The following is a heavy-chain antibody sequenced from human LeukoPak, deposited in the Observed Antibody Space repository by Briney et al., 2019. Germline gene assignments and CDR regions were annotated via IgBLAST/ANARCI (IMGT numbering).Heavy chain of an antibody. CDR1: GGTFSSYA. D-gene: IGHD2-2*02. J-gene: IGHJ6*03. CDR3: ARGRSGYCSSTSCYINNYYYYYMDV. V-gene: IGHV1-69*05. Sequence: ASVTVSCTASGGTFSSYAMSWVRQAPGQGLEWMGGIIPILGTANYAQKFHGRVTITTDESTSTAYMELSSLRSEDTAVYYCARGRSGYCSSTSCYINNYYYYYMDVWGKGTTVTVSS. CDR2: IIPILGTA.